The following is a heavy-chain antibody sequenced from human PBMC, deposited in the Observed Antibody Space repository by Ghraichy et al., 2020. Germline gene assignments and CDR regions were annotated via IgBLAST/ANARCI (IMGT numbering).Heavy chain of an antibody. D-gene: IGHD3-9*01. CDR2: IYYSGST. J-gene: IGHJ3*02. CDR1: GGSISSYY. CDR3: ARARGYDILTGYYSVPDAFDI. Sequence: GSLRLSCTVSGGSISSYYWSWIRQPPGKGLEWIGYIYYSGSTNYNPSLKSRVTISVDTSKNQFSLKLSSVTAADTAVYYCARARGYDILTGYYSVPDAFDIWGQGTMVTVSS. V-gene: IGHV4-59*01.